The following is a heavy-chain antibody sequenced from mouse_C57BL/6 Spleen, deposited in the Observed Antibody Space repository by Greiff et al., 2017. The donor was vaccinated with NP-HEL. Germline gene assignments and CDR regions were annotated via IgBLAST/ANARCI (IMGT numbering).Heavy chain of an antibody. Sequence: QVQLQQSGPGLVQPSQSLSITCTVSGFSLTSYGVHWVRQSPGKGLEWLGVIWSGGSTDYNAAFISRLSISKDNSKSQVFFKMNSLQADDTAIYYCARIWTFAYWGQGTLVTVSA. V-gene: IGHV2-2*01. J-gene: IGHJ3*01. CDR2: IWSGGST. CDR3: ARIWTFAY. CDR1: GFSLTSYG.